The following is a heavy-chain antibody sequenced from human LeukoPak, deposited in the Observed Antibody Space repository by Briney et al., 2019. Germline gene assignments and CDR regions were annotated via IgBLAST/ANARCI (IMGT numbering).Heavy chain of an antibody. CDR2: INWNGRSI. D-gene: IGHD1-14*01. CDR3: AKVIKGTFAIFES. CDR1: GFTFDDFA. Sequence: GGSLRLSCAASGFTFDDFAMHWVRHGPGKGLEWVSGINWNGRSIDYADSVKGRFTVSRDNGKNSLYLQMNSQRPEDTAFYYCAKVIKGTFAIFESWGQGTLVTVSS. J-gene: IGHJ4*02. V-gene: IGHV3-9*01.